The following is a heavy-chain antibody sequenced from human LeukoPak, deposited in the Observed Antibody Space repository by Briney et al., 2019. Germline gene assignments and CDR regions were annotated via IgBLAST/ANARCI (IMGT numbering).Heavy chain of an antibody. D-gene: IGHD1-14*01. J-gene: IGHJ3*02. V-gene: IGHV3-48*01. CDR3: ARDKYGTVVTGTGDAFDI. CDR2: ISSSSSTI. CDR1: GFTFSSYS. Sequence: PGGSLRLSCAASGFTFSSYSMNWVRQAPGKGLEWVSYISSSSSTIYYADSVKGRFTISRDNAKNSLYLQMNSLRAEDTAVYYCARDKYGTVVTGTGDAFDIWGQGTMVTVSS.